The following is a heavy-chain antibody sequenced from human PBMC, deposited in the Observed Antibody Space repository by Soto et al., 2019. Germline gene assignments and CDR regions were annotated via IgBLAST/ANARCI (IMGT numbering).Heavy chain of an antibody. CDR3: ARALGAGSYPPWYYFDY. D-gene: IGHD3-10*01. CDR1: GGTFSSYA. Sequence: QVQLVQSGAEVKKPGSSLQVSCKASGGTFSSYAISWVRQAPGQGLEWMGGIIPIFGTANYAQKFQGRVTITADESTSTAYMELSSLGSEDTAVYYCARALGAGSYPPWYYFDYWGQGTLVTVSS. CDR2: IIPIFGTA. J-gene: IGHJ4*02. V-gene: IGHV1-69*01.